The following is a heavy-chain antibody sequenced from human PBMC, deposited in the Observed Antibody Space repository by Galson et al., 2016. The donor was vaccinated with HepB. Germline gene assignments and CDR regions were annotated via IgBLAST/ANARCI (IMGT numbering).Heavy chain of an antibody. D-gene: IGHD6-6*01. Sequence: SLRLSCAASGFSLKSFHMHWVRQAPGKGLEWVALVPNDGDNKQYADSVKGRFTITRDSSENTMHLKMNSLRVEDTALYYWATERGSSGAAAWFDPWGQGTLVTVSS. J-gene: IGHJ5*02. CDR2: VPNDGDNK. V-gene: IGHV3-30-3*01. CDR1: GFSLKSFH. CDR3: ATERGSSGAAAWFDP.